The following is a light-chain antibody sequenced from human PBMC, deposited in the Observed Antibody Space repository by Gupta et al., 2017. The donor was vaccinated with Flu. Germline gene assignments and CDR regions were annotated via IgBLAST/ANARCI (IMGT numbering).Light chain of an antibody. CDR1: KSLVYKNGITY. CDR3: MRGTNPWT. J-gene: IGKJ2*02. V-gene: IGKV2-30*01. CDR2: EVS. Sequence: SVTLGQAASISCRYSKSLVYKNGITYLTWFQQRPGQSPRRLIYEVSNRDSGVPDRFSGSGSVTDFTLKISRVEAEDVGVYYCMRGTNPWTFGQGTRLEI.